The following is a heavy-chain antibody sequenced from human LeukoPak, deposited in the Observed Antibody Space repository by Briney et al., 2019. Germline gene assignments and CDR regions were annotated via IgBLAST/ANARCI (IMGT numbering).Heavy chain of an antibody. V-gene: IGHV1-2*02. CDR3: ARVTTMTVGNSRAYSLGY. D-gene: IGHD3-22*01. CDR2: INPNSGGS. CDR1: GYTFTGYY. Sequence: GASVKVSCKASGYTFTGYYVHWVRQAPGQGLEWMGWINPNSGGSSYAQKFQGRVTVTRDTSISTAYMELSRLRSDDTAVYYCARVTTMTVGNSRAYSLGYWGQGTLVTVSS. J-gene: IGHJ4*02.